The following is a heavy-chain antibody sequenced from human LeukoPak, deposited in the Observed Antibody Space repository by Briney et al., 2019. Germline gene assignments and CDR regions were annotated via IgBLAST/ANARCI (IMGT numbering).Heavy chain of an antibody. CDR1: GYTFTGYY. V-gene: IGHV1-18*04. J-gene: IGHJ6*02. Sequence: ASVKVSCKASGYTFTGYYMHWVRQAPGQGLEWMGWISGYNGNTNYAQKLQGRVTMTTDTSTSTAYMELSSLRSEDTAVYYCARCSVVVAATYYYYYGMDVWGQGTTVTVSS. CDR3: ARCSVVVAATYYYYYGMDV. D-gene: IGHD2-15*01. CDR2: ISGYNGNT.